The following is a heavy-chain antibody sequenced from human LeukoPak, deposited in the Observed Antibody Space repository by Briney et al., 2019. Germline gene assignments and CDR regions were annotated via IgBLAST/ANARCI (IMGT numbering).Heavy chain of an antibody. CDR2: IKQDGSEK. V-gene: IGHV3-7*01. CDR3: AREYYYDSSGYYFDAFDI. D-gene: IGHD3-22*01. CDR1: GFTFSSYE. J-gene: IGHJ3*02. Sequence: GGSLRLSCAASGFTFSSYEMHWVRQAPGKGLEWVANIKQDGSEKYYVDSVKGRFTISRDNAKNSLYLQMNSLRAEDTAVYYCAREYYYDSSGYYFDAFDIWGQGTMVTVSS.